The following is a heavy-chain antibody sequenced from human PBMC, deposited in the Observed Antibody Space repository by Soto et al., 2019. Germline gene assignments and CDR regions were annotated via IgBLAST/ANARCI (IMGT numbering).Heavy chain of an antibody. V-gene: IGHV4-31*03. J-gene: IGHJ4*02. Sequence: SETLSLTCTVSGGSISRGHYYWSWIRQHPVKGLEWIGYIDTRGDTYYNPSLKGRVAISIDTSMDRFSLKLTSVTAADTAVYYCARQPRKGSGHKLGSFDYWGQGTRVTVSS. CDR3: ARQPRKGSGHKLGSFDY. CDR2: IDTRGDT. D-gene: IGHD5-18*01. CDR1: GGSISRGHYY.